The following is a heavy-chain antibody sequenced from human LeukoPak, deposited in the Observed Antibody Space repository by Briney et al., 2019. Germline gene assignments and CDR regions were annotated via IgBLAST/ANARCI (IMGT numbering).Heavy chain of an antibody. D-gene: IGHD4-23*01. CDR2: ISYDGSNK. CDR3: AKGETTVVTPYFDP. CDR1: GFTFSSYG. J-gene: IGHJ5*02. V-gene: IGHV3-30*18. Sequence: GGSLRLSCAASGFTFSSYGMHWVRQAPGKGLEWVAVISYDGSNKYYADSVKGRFTISRDNSKNTLYLQLNSLRAEDTAVYYCAKGETTVVTPYFDPWGQGTLVTVSS.